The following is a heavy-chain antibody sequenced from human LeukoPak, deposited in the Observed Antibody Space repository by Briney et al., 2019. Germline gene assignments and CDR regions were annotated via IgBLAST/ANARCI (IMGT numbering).Heavy chain of an antibody. CDR1: GFTFSSYA. J-gene: IGHJ6*03. CDR2: IRYDGSNK. V-gene: IGHV3-30*02. D-gene: IGHD3-22*01. Sequence: GGSLRLSCAASGFTFSSYAMSWVRQAPGKGLEWVAFIRYDGSNKYYADSVKGRFTISRDNSKNTLYLQMNSLRAEDTAVYYCAKNSGIYMSSGYYYYYYYMDVWGKGTTVTISS. CDR3: AKNSGIYMSSGYYYYYYYMDV.